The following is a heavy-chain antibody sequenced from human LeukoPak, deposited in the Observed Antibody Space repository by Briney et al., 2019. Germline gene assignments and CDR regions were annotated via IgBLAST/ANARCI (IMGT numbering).Heavy chain of an antibody. D-gene: IGHD2-15*01. CDR1: GGSFSGYY. J-gene: IGHJ6*02. V-gene: IGHV4-34*01. Sequence: SGTLSLTCAVYGGSFSGYYWSWIRQPPGKGLEWIGEINHSGSTNYNPSLKSRVTISVDTSKNRFSLKLSSVTAADTAVYYCARYVPFRIVVPKGGMDVWGQGTTVTVS. CDR2: INHSGST. CDR3: ARYVPFRIVVPKGGMDV.